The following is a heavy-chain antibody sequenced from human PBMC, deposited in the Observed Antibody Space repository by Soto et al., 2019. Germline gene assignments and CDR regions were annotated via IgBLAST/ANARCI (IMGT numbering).Heavy chain of an antibody. CDR2: TYYRSKWYN. Sequence: SQTLSLTCAISGDSVSSNSAAWNWIRQSPSRGLEWLGRTYYRSKWYNDYAVSVKSRITINPDTSKNQFYLQLNSVTPEDTAVYYCAREGGYYDSSGYYYYYYGMDVWGQGTTVTVSS. CDR3: AREGGYYDSSGYYYYYYGMDV. D-gene: IGHD3-22*01. J-gene: IGHJ6*02. V-gene: IGHV6-1*01. CDR1: GDSVSSNSAA.